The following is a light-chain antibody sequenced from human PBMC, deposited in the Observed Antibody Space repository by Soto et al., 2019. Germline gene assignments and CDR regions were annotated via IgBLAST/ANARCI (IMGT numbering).Light chain of an antibody. Sequence: DIQMTQSPSSLSASVGDRVTITCRASQAISNYLAWYQQRPGKVPKLLIYAASTLQSGVPSRFRGSGSGTDFTLTINSLQPEDVATYYCQKYNSAPLTFGGGTK. J-gene: IGKJ4*01. CDR2: AAS. V-gene: IGKV1-27*01. CDR1: QAISNY. CDR3: QKYNSAPLT.